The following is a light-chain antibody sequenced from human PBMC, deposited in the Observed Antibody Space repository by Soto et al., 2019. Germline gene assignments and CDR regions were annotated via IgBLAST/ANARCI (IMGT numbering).Light chain of an antibody. CDR3: HHYNSYSGT. Sequence: DIQMTQSPSTLSASVGDRVTITCRASQSISSWLAWYQQKPGKAPKLLIYKASSLESGVPSRFSGGGFGQEFTLTISGRQPDDFPTYSGHHYNSYSGTFAQGPRWKSN. V-gene: IGKV1-5*03. CDR1: QSISSW. CDR2: KAS. J-gene: IGKJ1*01.